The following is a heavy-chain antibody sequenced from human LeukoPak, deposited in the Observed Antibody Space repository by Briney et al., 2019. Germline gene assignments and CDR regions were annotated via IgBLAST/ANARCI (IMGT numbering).Heavy chain of an antibody. Sequence: ASVKVSCKASGYTFTSFGISWVRQAPGQGLEWMGWISPYNGNTNYAQKLQGRVTMTTDTSTSTAYMELRSLRSDDTAVYYCARQGILTGYYKDYYYYYYMDVWGKGTTVTVSS. J-gene: IGHJ6*03. V-gene: IGHV1-18*01. CDR1: GYTFTSFG. CDR2: ISPYNGNT. CDR3: ARQGILTGYYKDYYYYYYMDV. D-gene: IGHD3-9*01.